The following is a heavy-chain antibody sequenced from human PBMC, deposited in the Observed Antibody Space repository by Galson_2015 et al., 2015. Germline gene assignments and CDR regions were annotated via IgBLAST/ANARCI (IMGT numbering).Heavy chain of an antibody. J-gene: IGHJ4*02. Sequence: VKVSCKASGYTFTGYYMHWVRQAPGQGLEWMGWINPNSGGTNYAQKLQGRVTMTTDTSTSTAYMELRSLRSDDTAVYYCARESDDILTGYYRAFDYWGQGTLVTVSS. CDR2: INPNSGGT. V-gene: IGHV1-2*02. CDR1: GYTFTGYY. CDR3: ARESDDILTGYYRAFDY. D-gene: IGHD3-9*01.